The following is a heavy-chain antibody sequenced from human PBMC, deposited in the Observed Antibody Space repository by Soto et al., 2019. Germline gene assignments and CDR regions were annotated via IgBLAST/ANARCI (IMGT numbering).Heavy chain of an antibody. Sequence: QITLQESAPVLVRPTETLTLTCTYSGFSLSTSGVGVGWVRQFPGKALEWLAVIYWDDDKRYMPSLQNRLTISKETSRNQVVLAMAHLLPMDKGTYYSARRLRHSGNSWDSGAFDIGGHGTVVAVS. CDR2: IYWDDDK. CDR1: GFSLSTSGVG. D-gene: IGHD1-1*01. CDR3: ARRLRHSGNSWDSGAFDI. V-gene: IGHV2-5*02. J-gene: IGHJ3*02.